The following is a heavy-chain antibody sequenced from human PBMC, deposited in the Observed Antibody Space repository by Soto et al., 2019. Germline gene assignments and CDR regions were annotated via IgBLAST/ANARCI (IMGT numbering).Heavy chain of an antibody. V-gene: IGHV4-34*01. Sequence: QVQLQQWGAGLLKPSETLSLTCAVYGGSFSGYYWSWIRQPPGKGLEWIGEINHSGSTNHNPSLKSRVTISVDTSKNQFSLKLSSVTAADTAVYYCARGPSYGDYHFDYWGQGTLVTVSS. CDR1: GGSFSGYY. CDR2: INHSGST. CDR3: ARGPSYGDYHFDY. J-gene: IGHJ4*02. D-gene: IGHD4-17*01.